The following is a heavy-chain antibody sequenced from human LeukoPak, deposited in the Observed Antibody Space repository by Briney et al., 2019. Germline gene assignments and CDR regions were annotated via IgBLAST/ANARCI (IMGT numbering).Heavy chain of an antibody. J-gene: IGHJ4*02. CDR3: AEVQQWLVRGGNDY. D-gene: IGHD6-19*01. CDR1: GFTFSSYA. V-gene: IGHV3-23*01. Sequence: GGSLRLSCAASGFTFSSYAMSWVRQAPGKGLEWVSAISGSGGSTYYADSVKGRFTISRDNSKNTLYLQMNSLRAEDTAVYYCAEVQQWLVRGGNDYWGQGTLVTVSS. CDR2: ISGSGGST.